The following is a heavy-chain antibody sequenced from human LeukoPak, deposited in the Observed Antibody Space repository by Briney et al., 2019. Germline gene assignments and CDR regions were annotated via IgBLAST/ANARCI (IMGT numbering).Heavy chain of an antibody. D-gene: IGHD3-22*01. CDR2: IIPILGIA. V-gene: IGHV1-69*04. CDR1: GGTFSSYV. CDR3: ASPPADYYASRDYFDY. Sequence: AAVKVSCKASGGTFSSYVISWVRQAPGQGLEWMGRIIPILGIANYAQKFQGRVTITADKSTSTAYMELRSLRSEDTAVYYWASPPADYYASRDYFDYWGQGTLVTVSS. J-gene: IGHJ4*02.